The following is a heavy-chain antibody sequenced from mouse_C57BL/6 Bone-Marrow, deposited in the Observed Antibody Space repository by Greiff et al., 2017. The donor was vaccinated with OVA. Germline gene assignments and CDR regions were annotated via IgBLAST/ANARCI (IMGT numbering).Heavy chain of an antibody. D-gene: IGHD1-1*01. CDR2: IRLKSDNYAT. CDR1: GFTFSNYW. V-gene: IGHV6-3*01. J-gene: IGHJ1*03. Sequence: EVHLVESGGGLVQPGGSMKLSCVASGFTFSNYWMNWVRQSPEKGLEWVAQIRLKSDNYATHYAESVKGRFTISRDDSKSSVYLQMNNLRAEDTGIYYCTGGYGSRHWYFDVWGTGTTVTVSS. CDR3: TGGYGSRHWYFDV.